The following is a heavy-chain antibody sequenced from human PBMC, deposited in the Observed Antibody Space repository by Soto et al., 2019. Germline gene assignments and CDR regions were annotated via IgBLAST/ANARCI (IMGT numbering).Heavy chain of an antibody. D-gene: IGHD5-12*01. Sequence: GGSLRLSCAASGFTFSSYAMHWVRQAPGKWLEWVAVISYDGSNKYYADSVKGRFTISRDNSKNTLYLQMNSLRAEDTAVYYCARDRVDSGYDEDWFDPWGQGTLVTVSS. CDR3: ARDRVDSGYDEDWFDP. CDR1: GFTFSSYA. CDR2: ISYDGSNK. V-gene: IGHV3-30-3*01. J-gene: IGHJ5*02.